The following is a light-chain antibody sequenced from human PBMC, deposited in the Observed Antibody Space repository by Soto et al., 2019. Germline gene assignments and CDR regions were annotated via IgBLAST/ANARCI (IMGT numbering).Light chain of an antibody. V-gene: IGLV1-44*01. J-gene: IGLJ2*01. CDR3: ASCDGSRNVRV. CDR2: SNN. Sequence: QSVLTQPASASGTPGQRVTISCSGSSSNIGSNTVIWYQQLPGTAPKLLIYSNNQRPSGVPDRFSGSKSGTSASLAISGLQSEDEADYYCASCDGSRNVRVFGGGTKVTVL. CDR1: SSNIGSNT.